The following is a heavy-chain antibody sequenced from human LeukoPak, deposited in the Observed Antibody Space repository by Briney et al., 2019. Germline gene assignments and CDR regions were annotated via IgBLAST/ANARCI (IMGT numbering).Heavy chain of an antibody. D-gene: IGHD2-15*01. CDR3: AKSTAPCSRGSCYSALES. V-gene: IGHV3-23*01. CDR1: GFTFRSYV. CDR2: LNTDGAWI. Sequence: PGGSLRLSCAASGFTFRSYVMSWVRLAPGKGLEWDSGLNTDGAWIYYADSVKGRFTISRDNSENTLYLQMNSLRVEDTAIHYCAKSTAPCSRGSCYSALESWGQGTLVTVSS. J-gene: IGHJ4*02.